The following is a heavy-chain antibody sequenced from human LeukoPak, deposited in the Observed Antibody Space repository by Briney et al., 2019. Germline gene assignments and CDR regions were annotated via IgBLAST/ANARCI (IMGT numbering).Heavy chain of an antibody. Sequence: GGSLRLSCAASGFTFSSYGMHWVRQAPGKGLEWVAVIWYDGSNKYYADSVKGRFTISRDNSKNTLYLQMNTLTTDDTAVYFCAKLGAYRVYSFIDFWGQGIPVTVSS. CDR1: GFTFSSYG. CDR3: AKLGAYRVYSFIDF. J-gene: IGHJ4*02. D-gene: IGHD3-16*01. CDR2: IWYDGSNK. V-gene: IGHV3-33*06.